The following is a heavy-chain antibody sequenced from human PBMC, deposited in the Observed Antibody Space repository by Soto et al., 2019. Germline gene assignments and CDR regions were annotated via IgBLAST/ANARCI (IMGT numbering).Heavy chain of an antibody. V-gene: IGHV3-30*03. D-gene: IGHD1-26*01. Sequence: QVQLVESGGGVVQPGRSLRLSCAASGFTFSSYGMHWVRQAPGKGLEWVAVISYDGSNKYYADSVKGRFTISRDNSKNTLYLQMNSLRAEDTAVYYCAAPGGIGGSNIDYWGQGTLVTVSS. CDR2: ISYDGSNK. J-gene: IGHJ4*02. CDR3: AAPGGIGGSNIDY. CDR1: GFTFSSYG.